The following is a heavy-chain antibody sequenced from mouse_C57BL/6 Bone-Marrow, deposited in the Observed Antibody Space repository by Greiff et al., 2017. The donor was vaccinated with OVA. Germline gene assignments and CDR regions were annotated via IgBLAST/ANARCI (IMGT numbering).Heavy chain of an antibody. CDR1: GYTFTSYW. V-gene: IGHV1-69*01. CDR2: IDPSDSYT. CDR3: ARGLDGNPLDY. Sequence: QVQLQQSGAELVMPGASVKLSCKASGYTFTSYWMHWVKQRPGQGLEWIGEIDPSDSYTNYNQKFKGKSTLTVDKSSSTAYMQLSSLTSEDSAVYYCARGLDGNPLDYWGQGTTLTVSS. D-gene: IGHD2-1*01. J-gene: IGHJ2*01.